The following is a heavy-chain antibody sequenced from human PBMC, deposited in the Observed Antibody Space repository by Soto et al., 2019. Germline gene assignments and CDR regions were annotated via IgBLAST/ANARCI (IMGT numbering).Heavy chain of an antibody. J-gene: IGHJ6*02. CDR3: AMEDIVVVPAIHYGMDV. Sequence: PGGSLRLSCAASGFTFSSYGMHWVRQAPGKGLEWVAVISYDGSNKYYADSVKGRFTISRDNSKNTLYLQMNSLRAEDTAVYYCAMEDIVVVPAIHYGMDVWGQGTTVTVSS. CDR2: ISYDGSNK. CDR1: GFTFSSYG. D-gene: IGHD2-2*01. V-gene: IGHV3-30*03.